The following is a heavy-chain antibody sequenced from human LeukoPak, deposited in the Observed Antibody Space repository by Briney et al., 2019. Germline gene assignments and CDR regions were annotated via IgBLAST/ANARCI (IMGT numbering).Heavy chain of an antibody. V-gene: IGHV3-30*02. CDR1: GFTFSSYG. J-gene: IGHJ6*03. Sequence: GGSLRLSCAASGFTFSSYGMHWVRQAPGKGLEWVAYIQYDGSNEQYADSVKGRFSISRDSSKNILYLQMNSLRADDTAVYYCAKDRCSNGIGCYYYYMDVWGKGTTVAISS. CDR3: AKDRCSNGIGCYYYYMDV. CDR2: IQYDGSNE. D-gene: IGHD2-8*01.